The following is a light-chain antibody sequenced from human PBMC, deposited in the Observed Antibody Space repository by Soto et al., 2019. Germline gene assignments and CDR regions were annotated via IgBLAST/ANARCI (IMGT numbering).Light chain of an antibody. CDR1: QSISSY. J-gene: IGKJ4*01. CDR3: LQHNSYPLT. Sequence: DIQMTQSPSSLSASVGDRVIITCRASQSISSYLNWYQQKPGKAPKRLIYAASSLQSGVPSRFSGSGSGTEFTLTISSLQPEDFATYYCLQHNSYPLTFGGGTKVDI. CDR2: AAS. V-gene: IGKV1-17*01.